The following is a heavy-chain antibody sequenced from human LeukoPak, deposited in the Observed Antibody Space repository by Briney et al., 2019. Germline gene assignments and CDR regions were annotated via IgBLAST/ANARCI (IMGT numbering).Heavy chain of an antibody. J-gene: IGHJ3*02. CDR2: ISNNGGRT. CDR3: TRRYNYDSSGYYYVRDAFDI. V-gene: IGHV3-64*01. D-gene: IGHD3-22*01. Sequence: GGSLRLSCAASGFTFSSYPMHWVRQAPGKGLEYVSAISNNGGRTFYANSVKDRFTISRDNSKNTLYLQMDSLRAEDMAVYYCTRRYNYDSSGYYYVRDAFDIWGQGTMVTVSS. CDR1: GFTFSSYP.